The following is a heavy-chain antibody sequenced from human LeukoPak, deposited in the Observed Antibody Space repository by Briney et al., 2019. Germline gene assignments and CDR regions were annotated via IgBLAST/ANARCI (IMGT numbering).Heavy chain of an antibody. CDR1: GGSISNYY. V-gene: IGHV4-59*08. CDR2: IYYSGST. J-gene: IGHJ4*02. Sequence: PSETLSLTCTVSGGSISNYYWSWIRQPPGKGLEWIGYIYYSGSTNYNPSLKSRVTISVDTSKNQFYLKLSSVTAADTAVYYCATYLAAAGLSAFDYWGQGTLVTVSS. D-gene: IGHD6-13*01. CDR3: ATYLAAAGLSAFDY.